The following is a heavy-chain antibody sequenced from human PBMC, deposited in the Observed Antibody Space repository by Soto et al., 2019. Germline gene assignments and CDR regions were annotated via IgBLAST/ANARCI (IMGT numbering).Heavy chain of an antibody. CDR3: ARDTGYSYGHFEY. Sequence: PSQTLSLTCAISVYSVSSNSAAWNWIMQSPSRGLEWLGRTYYRSKWYNDYAVSVKSRITINPDTSKNQFSLQLNSVTPEDTAVYYCARDTGYSYGHFEYWGQGTLVTVSS. J-gene: IGHJ4*02. CDR2: TYYRSKWYN. V-gene: IGHV6-1*01. D-gene: IGHD5-18*01. CDR1: VYSVSSNSAA.